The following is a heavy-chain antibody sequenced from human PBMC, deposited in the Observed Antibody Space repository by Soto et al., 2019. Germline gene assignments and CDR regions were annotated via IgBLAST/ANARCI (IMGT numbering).Heavy chain of an antibody. J-gene: IGHJ5*02. CDR3: GRVVEGATRHTNSDS. CDR2: VYYSGGS. D-gene: IGHD2-15*01. V-gene: IGHV4-39*02. CDR1: GVSIHNSHSF. Sequence: SETLSLTCAVSGVSIHNSHSFWGWIRQPPGKGLEFIGSVYYSGGSHYNPSLKGRVTISVDTSNNQVSLRVNSVTAADTAVYYCGRVVEGATRHTNSDSWGQGMLVTVSS.